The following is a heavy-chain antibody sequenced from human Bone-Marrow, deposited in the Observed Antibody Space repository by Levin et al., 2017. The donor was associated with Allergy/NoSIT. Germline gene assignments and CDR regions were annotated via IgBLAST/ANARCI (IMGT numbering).Heavy chain of an antibody. CDR3: VKDTYTSVDLNGREV. D-gene: IGHD5/OR15-5a*01. J-gene: IGHJ6*02. CDR1: GFTFGDYA. Sequence: GGSLRLSCAASGFTFGDYAMFWVRQSPGKGLEWVSGISWSSNDVGYADSVRGRFTISRDNAKNSLYLEMNSLRPEDTALYYCVKDTYTSVDLNGREVWGRGTAVTVSS. CDR2: ISWSSNDV. V-gene: IGHV3-9*01.